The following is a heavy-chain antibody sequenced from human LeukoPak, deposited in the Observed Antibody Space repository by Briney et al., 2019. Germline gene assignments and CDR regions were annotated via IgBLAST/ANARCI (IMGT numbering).Heavy chain of an antibody. J-gene: IGHJ4*02. CDR3: AKDLYGDYGEYYFDY. Sequence: PGRSLRLSCAASGFTFDDYAMHWVRQAPGKGLEWVSGISWNSGTIGYADSVKGRFTTSRDNANNSLYLQMNSLRAEDTALYYCAKDLYGDYGEYYFDYWGQGTLVTVSS. V-gene: IGHV3-9*01. CDR1: GFTFDDYA. D-gene: IGHD4-17*01. CDR2: ISWNSGTI.